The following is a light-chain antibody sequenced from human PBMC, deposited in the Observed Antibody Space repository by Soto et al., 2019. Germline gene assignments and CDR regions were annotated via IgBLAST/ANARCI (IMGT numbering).Light chain of an antibody. CDR1: PSVSNS. CDR3: QQRNRWPPVT. Sequence: ESVLTQSPATLSLSPGEIATLSCRASPSVSNSLAWYQHKPGQAPRLLIYDAFNRATGVPTRFSGSGSGTDFTLTISSLEPEDFAVYYCQQRNRWPPVTFGGGTRVEIK. V-gene: IGKV3-11*01. J-gene: IGKJ4*01. CDR2: DAF.